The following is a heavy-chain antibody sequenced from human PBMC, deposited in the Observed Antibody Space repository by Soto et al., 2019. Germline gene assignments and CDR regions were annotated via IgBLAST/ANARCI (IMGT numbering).Heavy chain of an antibody. CDR3: AILVHVWEVSGAVGTESLYV. Sequence: EVQLVDSGGGLVQPGGSLRLSCAASGFTFSSFWVHWVRQAPGKGLVWVSRISSDGKTTNYADSVKGRFTMSRDNAKNTVFLQMNSLRAEDTAVYYCAILVHVWEVSGAVGTESLYVWGQGTMVTVSS. V-gene: IGHV3-74*01. J-gene: IGHJ3*01. D-gene: IGHD3-16*02. CDR1: GFTFSSFW. CDR2: ISSDGKTT.